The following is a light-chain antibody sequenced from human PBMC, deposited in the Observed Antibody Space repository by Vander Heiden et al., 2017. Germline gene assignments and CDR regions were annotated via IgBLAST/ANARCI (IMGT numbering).Light chain of an antibody. CDR2: TAY. V-gene: IGKV1-39*01. CDR1: QSIDSS. J-gene: IGKJ2*01. Sequence: DIQLAQSPSSVSASIGDRVTITCRASQSIDSSLNWFQQKPGKAPKLLIYTAYSLQSGVPSRFNGSGSATEFTLTISSLQAEDFATYFCQQSHSAPYTFGQGTKVEMK. CDR3: QQSHSAPYT.